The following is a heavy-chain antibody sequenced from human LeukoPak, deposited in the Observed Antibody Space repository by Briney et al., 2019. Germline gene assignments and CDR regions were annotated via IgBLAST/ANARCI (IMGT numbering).Heavy chain of an antibody. J-gene: IGHJ3*02. V-gene: IGHV4-59*01. CDR3: ARESPKFDHAFDI. CDR2: IYYSGGT. Sequence: SETLSLTCTVSGGSISSYYWSWIRQPPGKGLEWIGYIYYSGGTNYNPSLKSRVTISVDTSKNQFSLKLSSVTAADTAVYYCARESPKFDHAFDIWGQGTMVTVSS. D-gene: IGHD3-9*01. CDR1: GGSISSYY.